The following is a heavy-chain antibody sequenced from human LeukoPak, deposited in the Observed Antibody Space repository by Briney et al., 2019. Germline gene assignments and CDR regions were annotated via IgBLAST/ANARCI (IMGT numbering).Heavy chain of an antibody. CDR1: GFTFSSYA. CDR2: ISYVGSNK. D-gene: IGHD6-13*01. J-gene: IGHJ4*02. Sequence: GGSLRLSCAASGFTFSSYAMHWVRQAPGKGLEWVAVISYVGSNKYYADSVKGRFTISRDNSKNTLYLQMNSLRAEDTAVYYCARDDSSSWLVGGGFDYWGQGTLVTVSS. CDR3: ARDDSSSWLVGGGFDY. V-gene: IGHV3-30-3*01.